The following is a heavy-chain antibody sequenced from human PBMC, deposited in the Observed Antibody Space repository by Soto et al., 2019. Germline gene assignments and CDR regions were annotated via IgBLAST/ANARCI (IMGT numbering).Heavy chain of an antibody. CDR1: SGSIDTSNW. V-gene: IGHV4-4*02. J-gene: IGHJ6*02. D-gene: IGHD2-8*01. Sequence: QVQLQESGPGLVKPSGTLSLTCAVSSGSIDTSNWWSWVRQPPGKGLEWIGEIFHSGNTYYNPSLAIRVTISVDTSKNQFSLNLSSVTAADTAVYYCARRTWGLDVWGQGTTVTVSS. CDR2: IFHSGNT. CDR3: ARRTWGLDV.